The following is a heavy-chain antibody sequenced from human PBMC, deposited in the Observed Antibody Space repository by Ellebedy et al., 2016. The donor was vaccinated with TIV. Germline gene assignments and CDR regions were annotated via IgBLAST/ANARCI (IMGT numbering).Heavy chain of an antibody. Sequence: GESLKISCAASGFTFSDYYMNWIRQAPGKGLEWVSYISRSSDVIYYADSVKGRFTISRDNAKNSLYLQMNSLRAEDTAVYYCARVGPNYGDYGMDLWGQGTTVTVSS. CDR3: ARVGPNYGDYGMDL. J-gene: IGHJ6*02. CDR2: ISRSSDVI. D-gene: IGHD3-16*01. CDR1: GFTFSDYY. V-gene: IGHV3-11*01.